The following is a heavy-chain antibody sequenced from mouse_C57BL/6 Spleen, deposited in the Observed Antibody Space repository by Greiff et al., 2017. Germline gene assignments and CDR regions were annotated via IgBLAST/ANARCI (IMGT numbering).Heavy chain of an antibody. Sequence: VQLQQSGPELVKPGASVKISCKASGYAFSSSWMNWVKQRPGKGLEWIGRIYPGDGDTNYNGKFKGKATLTADKSSSTAYMQLSSLTSEDSAVYFCARGALYYYGSGLAYWGQGTLVTVSA. J-gene: IGHJ3*01. CDR3: ARGALYYYGSGLAY. V-gene: IGHV1-82*01. CDR1: GYAFSSSW. D-gene: IGHD1-1*01. CDR2: IYPGDGDT.